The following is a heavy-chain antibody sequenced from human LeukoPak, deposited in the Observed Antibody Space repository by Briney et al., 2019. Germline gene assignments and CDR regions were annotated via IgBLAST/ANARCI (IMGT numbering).Heavy chain of an antibody. CDR1: GFTFSAYN. Sequence: PGGSLRLSCAASGFTFSAYNMRWIRQAQGQGLEWVSSISSNSHYIYYADSMRGRFTISRNNAENSLYLQMNSLRAEDTAVYYCARDVGAPYYDVWSGYYEPLQFGYWGQGTLVTVSS. CDR3: ARDVGAPYYDVWSGYYEPLQFGY. D-gene: IGHD3-3*01. CDR2: ISSNSHYI. J-gene: IGHJ4*02. V-gene: IGHV3-21*01.